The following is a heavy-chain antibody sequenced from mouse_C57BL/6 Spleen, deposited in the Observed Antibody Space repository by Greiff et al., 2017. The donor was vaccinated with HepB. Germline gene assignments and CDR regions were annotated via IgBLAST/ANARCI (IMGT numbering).Heavy chain of an antibody. Sequence: QVQLQQSGAELVRPGTSVKVSCKASGYAFTNYLIEWVKQRPGQGLEWIGVINPGSGGTNYNEKFKGKATLTADKSSSTAYMHLSSLTSEDSAVYFCARWDRDYFDAWGQGTTLTVSS. CDR3: ARWDRDYFDA. CDR1: GYAFTNYL. J-gene: IGHJ2*01. CDR2: INPGSGGT. V-gene: IGHV1-54*01. D-gene: IGHD3-3*01.